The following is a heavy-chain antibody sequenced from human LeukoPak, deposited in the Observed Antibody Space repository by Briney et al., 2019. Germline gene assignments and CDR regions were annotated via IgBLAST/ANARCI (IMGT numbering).Heavy chain of an antibody. D-gene: IGHD6-13*01. V-gene: IGHV4-34*01. CDR3: ASLRVGSSFGYQYYMDV. Sequence: SETLSLTRAVYGGSFSGFYWSWIRQPPGKGLEWIGEINHSGSTNYNPSLKSRVTISVDTSKNQFSLKLSSVTAADTAVYYCASLRVGSSFGYQYYMDVWGKGTTVTISS. CDR2: INHSGST. J-gene: IGHJ6*03. CDR1: GGSFSGFY.